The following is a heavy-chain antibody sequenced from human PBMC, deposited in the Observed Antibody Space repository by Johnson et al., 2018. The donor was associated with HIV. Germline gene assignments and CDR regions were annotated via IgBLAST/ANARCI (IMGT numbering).Heavy chain of an antibody. V-gene: IGHV3-30*18. CDR3: AKSTQASIVRGSGPYGAFDI. CDR1: GFTFSSYG. CDR2: ISYDGSNK. Sequence: QVLLVESGGGLVKPGGSLRLSCAASGFTFSSYGIHWVRQVPGKGLEWVAVISYDGSNKYYADSVKGRFTVSRDNSQNTLYLEMNGLRPEDTALYYCAKSTQASIVRGSGPYGAFDIWGLGTMVTVSS. D-gene: IGHD2-21*01. J-gene: IGHJ3*02.